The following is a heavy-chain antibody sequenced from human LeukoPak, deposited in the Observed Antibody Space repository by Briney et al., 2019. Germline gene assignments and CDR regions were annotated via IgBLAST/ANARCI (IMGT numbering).Heavy chain of an antibody. CDR2: ISWDGGST. CDR3: AKGGVGWELLCYFDY. V-gene: IGHV3-43*01. Sequence: GGSLRLSCAASGFTFDDYTMHWVRQAPGKGLEWVSLISWDGGSTYYADSVKGRFTISRDNSKNSLYLQMNSLRTEDTALYYCAKGGVGWELLCYFDYWGQGTLVTVSS. CDR1: GFTFDDYT. J-gene: IGHJ4*02. D-gene: IGHD1-26*01.